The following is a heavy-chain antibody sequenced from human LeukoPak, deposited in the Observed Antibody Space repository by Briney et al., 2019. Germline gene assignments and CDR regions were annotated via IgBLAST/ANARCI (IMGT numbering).Heavy chain of an antibody. V-gene: IGHV3-30*03. Sequence: PGRSLRLSCAASGFTFSSYGMHWVRQAPGKGLEWVAVISYDGSNKYYADSVKGRFTISRDNSKNTLYLQMNSLRAEDTAVYYCARHLEKDFWTGIYKDYYYYYMDVWGKGTTVTVSS. D-gene: IGHD3/OR15-3a*01. CDR2: ISYDGSNK. J-gene: IGHJ6*03. CDR1: GFTFSSYG. CDR3: ARHLEKDFWTGIYKDYYYYYMDV.